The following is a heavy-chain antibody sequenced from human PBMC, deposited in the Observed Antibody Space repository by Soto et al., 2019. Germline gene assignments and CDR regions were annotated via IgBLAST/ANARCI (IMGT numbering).Heavy chain of an antibody. J-gene: IGHJ4*02. CDR1: GGTFSTFG. D-gene: IGHD3-10*01. V-gene: IGHV1-69*01. Sequence: QVQLVQSGAEVKKPGSSVKVSCKTSGGTFSTFGISWVRQAPGQGLEWMGGIIPFFGTAEYSQKFEDRITITADESTNTVYMDMRSLTSEDTAIYYCARTAPMDAGHQDYYDFWGQGALVTVSS. CDR2: IIPFFGTA. CDR3: ARTAPMDAGHQDYYDF.